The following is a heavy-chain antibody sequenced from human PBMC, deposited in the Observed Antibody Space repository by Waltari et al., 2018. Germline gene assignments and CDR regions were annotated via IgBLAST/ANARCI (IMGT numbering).Heavy chain of an antibody. Sequence: QVQLVESGGGVVQPGRSLRLSCTASGFTVSRPAMYRVRQAPGEGLQCVAVISSDGSGKYYADSVKGRFTVSRDNSMIIVSLDIDSLRVDDTAVYYCAREMALDSHAYDFWGQGTLVTVSS. D-gene: IGHD2-8*01. J-gene: IGHJ4*02. CDR2: ISSDGSGK. CDR3: AREMALDSHAYDF. V-gene: IGHV3-30-3*01. CDR1: GFTVSRPA.